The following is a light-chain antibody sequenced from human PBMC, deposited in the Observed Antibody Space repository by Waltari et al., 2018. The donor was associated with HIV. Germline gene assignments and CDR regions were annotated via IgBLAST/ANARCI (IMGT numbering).Light chain of an antibody. CDR3: RSYPRRRRTAVWL. Sequence: QSALTQPASVSGAPGQSLTISCTGTATAIGDYNYVSWYQQDPDKAPKLVIYDVSNRPSGIAARFSGTKSGPTAHLAVPWLHAEDGVVYSCRSYPRRRRTAVWLVGGGTTLTVL. CDR1: ATAIGDYNY. CDR2: DVS. J-gene: IGLJ2*01. V-gene: IGLV2-14*03.